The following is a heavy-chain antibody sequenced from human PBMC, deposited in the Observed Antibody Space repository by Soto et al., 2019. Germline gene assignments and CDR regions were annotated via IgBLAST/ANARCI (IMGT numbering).Heavy chain of an antibody. Sequence: GGSLRLSCAASGLTFSSYAMTWVRQAPGKRLEWVSAIGASGGSIYYADSVKGRFTTSRDNSKNTLYLQMNSLRAEDTAVYYCAKNEVSPFYDYWGQGILVTVSS. J-gene: IGHJ4*02. D-gene: IGHD1-20*01. CDR1: GLTFSSYA. V-gene: IGHV3-23*01. CDR3: AKNEVSPFYDY. CDR2: IGASGGSI.